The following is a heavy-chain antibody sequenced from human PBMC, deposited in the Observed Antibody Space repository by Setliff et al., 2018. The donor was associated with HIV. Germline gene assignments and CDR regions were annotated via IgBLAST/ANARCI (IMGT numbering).Heavy chain of an antibody. CDR1: GGSISSGDYY. D-gene: IGHD3-22*01. CDR3: ARFAYYSDSGGYYHH. V-gene: IGHV4-31*03. CDR2: VYNSGNT. Sequence: SETLSLTCTVSGGSISSGDYYWNWIRQHPGKGLEWIGYVYNSGNTYYNSSLKSRVTISLDTSKNQFSLKLSSVTAADTAVYYCARFAYYSDSGGYYHHWGQGALVTVSS. J-gene: IGHJ4*02.